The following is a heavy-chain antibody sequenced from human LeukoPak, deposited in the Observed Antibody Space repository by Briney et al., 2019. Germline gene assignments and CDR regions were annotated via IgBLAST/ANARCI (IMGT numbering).Heavy chain of an antibody. Sequence: GGSLRLSCAASGFTFSSCSMNWVRQAPGRGLEWVSSISSSSGYIYYAVSVKGRFTISRDNAKNSLYLQMNSLRAEDTAVYYCARDVYDSSGQPVWFDPWGQGTLVTVSS. J-gene: IGHJ5*02. CDR2: ISSSSGYI. CDR3: ARDVYDSSGQPVWFDP. V-gene: IGHV3-21*01. D-gene: IGHD3-22*01. CDR1: GFTFSSCS.